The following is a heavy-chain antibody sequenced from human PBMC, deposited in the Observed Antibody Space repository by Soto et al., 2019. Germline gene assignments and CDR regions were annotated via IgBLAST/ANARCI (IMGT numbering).Heavy chain of an antibody. CDR3: AKGYSSSWVPFDY. V-gene: IGHV3-23*01. D-gene: IGHD6-13*01. CDR1: GFTFSSYP. Sequence: GFPRRYCAASGFTFSSYPMCWVRQAPGKGLGWVSAISGRGGSTYYADSVKGRFTISRDNSKNTLYLQMNSLRAEDTAVYYCAKGYSSSWVPFDYWGQGTLVTVSS. J-gene: IGHJ4*02. CDR2: ISGRGGST.